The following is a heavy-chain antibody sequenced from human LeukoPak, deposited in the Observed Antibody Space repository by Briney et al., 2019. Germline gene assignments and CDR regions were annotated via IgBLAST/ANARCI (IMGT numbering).Heavy chain of an antibody. CDR1: GFTISTYW. D-gene: IGHD4-17*01. CDR3: ARASTTVPNLLDN. J-gene: IGHJ4*02. CDR2: HSGDGSST. Sequence: GAFLILSCVASGFTISTYWMHWVRQAAGNVLLLVSRHSGDGSSTKYADSLKGRVTISRDNAKNTLYLQMNSLRAEDTAVYFCARASTTVPNLLDNWGQGTLVTVSS. V-gene: IGHV3-74*03.